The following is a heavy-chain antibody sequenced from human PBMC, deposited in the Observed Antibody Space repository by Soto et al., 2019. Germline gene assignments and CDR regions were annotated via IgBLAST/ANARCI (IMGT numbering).Heavy chain of an antibody. V-gene: IGHV2-26*01. D-gene: IGHD4-4*01. CDR2: IFSNDEK. J-gene: IGHJ6*02. CDR3: ARTRRPLQMYYYYGMDV. Sequence: ASGPTLVNPTETLTLTCTVSGFSLSNARMGVSWIRQPPGKALEWLAHIFSNDEKSYSTSLKSRLTISKDTSKSQVVLTMTNMDPVDTATYYCARTRRPLQMYYYYGMDVWGQGTTVTVSS. CDR1: GFSLSNARMG.